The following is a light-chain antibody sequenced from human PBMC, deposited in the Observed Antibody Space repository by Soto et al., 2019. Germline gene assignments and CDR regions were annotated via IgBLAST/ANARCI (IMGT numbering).Light chain of an antibody. CDR2: GAS. Sequence: EIVMTQSAASLSVSPGEGATLXCRASQSLSSHLGWYQQRNGEAPRHLIDGASTRDTGITARFSGSGYGTEFNITISSLQSEDFAVYDCQQYNNWWTFGQGTKVDIK. CDR1: QSLSSH. CDR3: QQYNNWWT. V-gene: IGKV3-15*01. J-gene: IGKJ1*01.